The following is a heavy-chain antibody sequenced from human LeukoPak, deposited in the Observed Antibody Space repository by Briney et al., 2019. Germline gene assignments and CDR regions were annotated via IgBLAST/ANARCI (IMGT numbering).Heavy chain of an antibody. D-gene: IGHD3-10*01. V-gene: IGHV5-51*01. CDR3: ARLTGSGSYYLYYYYYMDV. CDR1: GYSFTSYW. CDR2: IYPGDSDT. Sequence: GESLKISCKGSGYSFTSYWIGWVRQMPGKGLEWMGIIYPGDSDTRYSPSFQGQVTISADKSISTAYLQWSSLKASDTAMYYCARLTGSGSYYLYYYYYMDVWGKGTTVTISS. J-gene: IGHJ6*03.